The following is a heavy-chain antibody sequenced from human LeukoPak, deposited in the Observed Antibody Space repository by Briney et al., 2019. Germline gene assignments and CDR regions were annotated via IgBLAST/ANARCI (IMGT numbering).Heavy chain of an antibody. CDR3: ARGGDYVEGYMDV. D-gene: IGHD4-17*01. CDR2: ISYDGSNK. CDR1: GFTFSSYG. Sequence: PGGSLRLPCAASGFTFSSYGMHWVRQAPGKGLEWVAVISYDGSNKYYADSVKGRFTISRDNSKNTLYLQMNSLRAEDTAVYYCARGGDYVEGYMDVWGKGTTVTVSS. V-gene: IGHV3-30*03. J-gene: IGHJ6*03.